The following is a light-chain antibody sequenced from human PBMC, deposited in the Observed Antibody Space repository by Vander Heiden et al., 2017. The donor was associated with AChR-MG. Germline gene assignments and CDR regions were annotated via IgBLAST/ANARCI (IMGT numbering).Light chain of an antibody. CDR1: QDISNY. J-gene: IGKJ4*01. CDR3: QQDDNLPLT. V-gene: IGKV1-33*01. Sequence: DIQMTQSPSSLSASVGDRVTITCQASQDISNYLNWYQQKPGKAPKLLIYDASNLETGVPSRFIGSGSGTDFTFTISSLQPEDIATYYCQQDDNLPLTFGGGTKVEIK. CDR2: DAS.